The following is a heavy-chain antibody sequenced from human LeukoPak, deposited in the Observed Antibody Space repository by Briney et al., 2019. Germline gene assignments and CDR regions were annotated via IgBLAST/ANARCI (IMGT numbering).Heavy chain of an antibody. CDR3: ARGGHVRVYDSSAYYGHE. J-gene: IGHJ4*02. CDR2: INPNSGGT. Sequence: ASVKVSCKASGYTFTGYYMHWVRQAPGQGLEWMGWINPNSGGTNYAQRFQGRVTVTRDMSTSTAYMELSSLRSEDTAVYYCARGGHVRVYDSSAYYGHEWGQGTLVTVSS. CDR1: GYTFTGYY. D-gene: IGHD3-22*01. V-gene: IGHV1-2*02.